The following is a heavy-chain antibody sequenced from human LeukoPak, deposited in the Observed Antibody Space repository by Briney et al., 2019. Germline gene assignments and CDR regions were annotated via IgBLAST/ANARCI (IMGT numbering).Heavy chain of an antibody. V-gene: IGHV3-53*05. J-gene: IGHJ5*02. Sequence: GGSLRLSCAASGFTFSSYWMHRVRQAPGKGLEWVSVIYSGGSTYYADSVKGRFTISRDNSKNTLYLQMNSLRAEDTAVYYCARDVRAAGYNWFDPWGQGTLVTVSS. CDR1: GFTFSSYW. D-gene: IGHD6-13*01. CDR2: IYSGGST. CDR3: ARDVRAAGYNWFDP.